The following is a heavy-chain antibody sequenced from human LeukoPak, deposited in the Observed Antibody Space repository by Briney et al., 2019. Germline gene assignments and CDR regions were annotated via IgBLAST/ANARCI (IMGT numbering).Heavy chain of an antibody. Sequence: KSSETLSLTCTVSGGSISSGSYYWSWIRQPPGKGLEWIGSIYYSGSTYYNPSLKSRVTISVDTSKNQFSLKLSSVTAADTAVYYCARRYSEQFDYWGQGTLVTVSS. CDR1: GGSISSGSYY. J-gene: IGHJ4*02. CDR2: IYYSGST. CDR3: ARRYSEQFDY. V-gene: IGHV4-39*01. D-gene: IGHD2-21*01.